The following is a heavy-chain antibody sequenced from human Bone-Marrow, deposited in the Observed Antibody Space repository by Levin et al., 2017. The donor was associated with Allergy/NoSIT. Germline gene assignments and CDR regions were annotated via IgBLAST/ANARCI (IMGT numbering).Heavy chain of an antibody. CDR1: GYTFITYP. CDR2: ITTHNGKP. Sequence: ASVKVSCKTSGYTFITYPISWVRQVPGQGLEWMGWITTHNGKPDYAPQFLDRVTMTTDTSASTVYMDLRTLTSDDSAVYYCARGQAAAGLSYWGQGTLVTVSS. J-gene: IGHJ4*02. D-gene: IGHD6-13*01. CDR3: ARGQAAAGLSY. V-gene: IGHV1-18*01.